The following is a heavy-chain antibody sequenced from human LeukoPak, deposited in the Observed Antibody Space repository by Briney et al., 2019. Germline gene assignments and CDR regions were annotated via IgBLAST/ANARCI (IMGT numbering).Heavy chain of an antibody. D-gene: IGHD5-18*01. CDR1: GSSFTSYW. CDR2: IYPGDSEP. CDR3: ARRGEAMDPFDY. V-gene: IGHV5-51*01. Sequence: GESLKICCKGSGSSFTSYWICWGCQIARKGLEWMGIIYPGDSEPRHSPSFQAQVTISADKSINTAYLQWSSLKASDTAIYYCARRGEAMDPFDYWGQGTLVTVSS. J-gene: IGHJ4*02.